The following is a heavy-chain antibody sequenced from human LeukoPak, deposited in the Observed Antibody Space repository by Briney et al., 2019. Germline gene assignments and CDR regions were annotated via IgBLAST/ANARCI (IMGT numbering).Heavy chain of an antibody. Sequence: SETLSLACTVSGGSITTYSWSWIRQPAGKGLELIGCIYASGSTTYNPSLKSRVTMSVDTSKNQFSVRLTSVAAADTAVYYCARMYSGTSYYFDFWGQGTLVTVSS. D-gene: IGHD1-26*01. CDR3: ARMYSGTSYYFDF. CDR2: IYASGST. CDR1: GGSITTYS. V-gene: IGHV4-4*07. J-gene: IGHJ4*02.